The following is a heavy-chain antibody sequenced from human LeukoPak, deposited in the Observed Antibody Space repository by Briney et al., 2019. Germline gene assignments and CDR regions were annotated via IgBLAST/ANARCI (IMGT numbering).Heavy chain of an antibody. CDR2: IHPNDGSS. Sequence: GESLKISCKGSGYSFTSYWIGWVRQMSGKGLEWMAIIHPNDGSSIYSPSFEGQVTISADKSINTAYLGWSTLKASDTAIYYCARHNNWAFDYWDRGTLLTVSS. CDR3: ARHNNWAFDY. J-gene: IGHJ4*02. CDR1: GYSFTSYW. V-gene: IGHV5-51*01. D-gene: IGHD2/OR15-2a*01.